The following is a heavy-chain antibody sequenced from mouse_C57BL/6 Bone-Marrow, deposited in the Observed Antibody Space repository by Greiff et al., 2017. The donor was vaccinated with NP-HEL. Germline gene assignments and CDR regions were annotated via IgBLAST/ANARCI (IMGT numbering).Heavy chain of an antibody. CDR3: ARRSTMVTFDY. CDR1: GFTFSSYG. V-gene: IGHV5-6*01. J-gene: IGHJ2*01. D-gene: IGHD2-1*01. CDR2: ISSGGSYT. Sequence: EVHLVESGGDLVKPGGSLKLSCAASGFTFSSYGMSWVRQTPDKRLEWVATISSGGSYTYYPDSVKGRFTISRDNAKNTLYLQMSSLKSEDTAMYYCARRSTMVTFDYWGQGTTLTVSS.